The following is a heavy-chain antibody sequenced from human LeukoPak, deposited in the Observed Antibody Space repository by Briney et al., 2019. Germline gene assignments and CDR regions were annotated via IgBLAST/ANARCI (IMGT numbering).Heavy chain of an antibody. CDR1: GGSISSGGYS. CDR3: ARASIVWDNAFDI. Sequence: PSETLSLTCAVSGGSISSGGYSWSWIRQPPGKGLVWIGYIYHSGSTYYNPSLKSRVTISVDRSKNQFSLKLSSATAADTAVYYCARASIVWDNAFDIWGQGTLLTVSS. J-gene: IGHJ3*02. CDR2: IYHSGST. D-gene: IGHD3-22*01. V-gene: IGHV4-30-2*01.